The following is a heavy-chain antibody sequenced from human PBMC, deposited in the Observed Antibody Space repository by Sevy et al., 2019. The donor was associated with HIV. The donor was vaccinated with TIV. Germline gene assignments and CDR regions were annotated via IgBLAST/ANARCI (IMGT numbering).Heavy chain of an antibody. CDR3: AMAPPGGTTYYYYYYMDV. V-gene: IGHV3-30*02. CDR2: IRYDGSNK. Sequence: GGSLRLSCAASGFTFSSYGMHWVRQAPGKGLEWVAFIRYDGSNKYYADSVKGRFTISRDNSKNTLYLQMNSLRAEDTAVYYCAMAPPGGTTYYYYYYMDVWGKGTTVTVSS. D-gene: IGHD2-15*01. CDR1: GFTFSSYG. J-gene: IGHJ6*03.